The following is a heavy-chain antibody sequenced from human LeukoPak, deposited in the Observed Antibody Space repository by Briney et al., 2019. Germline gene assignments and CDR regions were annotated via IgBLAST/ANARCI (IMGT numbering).Heavy chain of an antibody. J-gene: IGHJ3*02. Sequence: HPGGSLRLFCTASGFTFSSYAMSCVRQAPGKGLEWVSAISGSGGNTYYTDSVRGRLTISRDNSKNTLHLQMNSLRVEDTAAYYCARPFYYGTGSPDIWGQGTMVTVSS. CDR2: ISGSGGNT. CDR3: ARPFYYGTGSPDI. CDR1: GFTFSSYA. D-gene: IGHD3-10*01. V-gene: IGHV3-23*01.